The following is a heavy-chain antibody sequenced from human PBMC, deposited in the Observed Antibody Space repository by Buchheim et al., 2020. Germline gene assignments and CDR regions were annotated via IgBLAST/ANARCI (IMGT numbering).Heavy chain of an antibody. J-gene: IGHJ6*02. CDR3: ARAVAGPYYYYGMDV. CDR2: ISSSSTI. D-gene: IGHD6-19*01. Sequence: EVQLVESGGGLVQPGGSLRLSCAASGFTFSSYSMNWVRQAPGKGLEWVSYISSSSTIYYADSVKGRFTISRDNAKNSLYLQMNSLRDEDTAVYYCARAVAGPYYYYGMDVWGQGTT. V-gene: IGHV3-48*02. CDR1: GFTFSSYS.